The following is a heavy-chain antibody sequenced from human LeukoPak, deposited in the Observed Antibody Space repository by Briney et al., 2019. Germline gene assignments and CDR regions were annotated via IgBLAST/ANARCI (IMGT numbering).Heavy chain of an antibody. J-gene: IGHJ4*02. D-gene: IGHD4-23*01. Sequence: PSETLSLTCTVSGGSISSYYWSRIRQPPGKGLEWIGYIYYSGSTNYNPSLKSRVTISVDTSKNQFSLKLSSVTAADTAVYYCARDYGGNLGYWGQGTLVTVSS. V-gene: IGHV4-59*01. CDR1: GGSISSYY. CDR3: ARDYGGNLGY. CDR2: IYYSGST.